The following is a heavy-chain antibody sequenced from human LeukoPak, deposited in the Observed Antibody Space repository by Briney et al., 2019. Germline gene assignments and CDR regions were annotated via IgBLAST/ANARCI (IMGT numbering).Heavy chain of an antibody. CDR1: GGSISSYY. D-gene: IGHD4-17*01. CDR3: AREPPLGDGDYTPDDAFDI. Sequence: PSETLSLTCTVSGGSISSYYWSWIRQPPGKGLEWIGYISYSGITNYNPSLKSRVTISIDTSKNQFSLKLSSVTAADTAVYYCAREPPLGDGDYTPDDAFDIWGQGTMVTVPS. J-gene: IGHJ3*02. V-gene: IGHV4-59*12. CDR2: ISYSGIT.